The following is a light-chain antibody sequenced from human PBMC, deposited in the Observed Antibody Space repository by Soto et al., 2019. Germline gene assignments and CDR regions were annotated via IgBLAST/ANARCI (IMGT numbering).Light chain of an antibody. CDR1: SSDVGAYNY. V-gene: IGLV2-14*01. Sequence: QSVLTQPASVSGSPGQSITISCTGTSSDVGAYNYVSWYQHHPGKVPKLLIYEVTNRPSGVSDRFSGSKSGNTASLTISGLQAEDEADYYCCSYAGSYTFPFGTGTKVTVL. CDR2: EVT. J-gene: IGLJ1*01. CDR3: CSYAGSYTFP.